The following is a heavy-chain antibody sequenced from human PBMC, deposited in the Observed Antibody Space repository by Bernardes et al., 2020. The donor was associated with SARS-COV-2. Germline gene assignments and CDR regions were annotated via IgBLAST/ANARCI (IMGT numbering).Heavy chain of an antibody. CDR3: ARGRCIRGQVVKVPWIDP. CDR2: MCSRNIYK. D-gene: IGHD3-10*01. V-gene: IGHV3-21*01. J-gene: IGHJ5*02. Sequence: GGSLRLSCADSGFTFRDFSMNWVRQAPGKGLEWVSYMCSRNIYKCDADSLRGRFPMSRDSAKHSVSVQMNSLRAEDTPFYYCARGRCIRGQVVKVPWIDPWGQGTLVTVSS. CDR1: GFTFRDFS.